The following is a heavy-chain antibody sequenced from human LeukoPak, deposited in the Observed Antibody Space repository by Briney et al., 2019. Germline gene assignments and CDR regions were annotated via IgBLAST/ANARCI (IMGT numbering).Heavy chain of an antibody. Sequence: PSETLSLTCAVYGGSFSGYYWSWIRQPPGKGLEWIGEINHSGSTNYNPSLKSRVTISVDTSKNQFSLKLSSVTAADTAVYYCALSAYDSSGYSELNDYWGQGILVTVSS. CDR2: INHSGST. D-gene: IGHD3-22*01. CDR1: GGSFSGYY. V-gene: IGHV4-34*01. CDR3: ALSAYDSSGYSELNDY. J-gene: IGHJ4*02.